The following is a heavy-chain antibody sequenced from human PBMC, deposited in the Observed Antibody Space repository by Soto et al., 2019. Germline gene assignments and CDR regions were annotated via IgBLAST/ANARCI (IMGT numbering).Heavy chain of an antibody. CDR2: ISGSAGRT. V-gene: IGHV3-23*01. CDR1: GFTFSSYA. D-gene: IGHD2-2*01. CDR3: AKVTSARVFYFGLDV. Sequence: GGSLRLSCAASGFTFSSYAMSWVRQAPGKGLEWVSIISGSAGRTYYTDSVKGRFTISRDNSKNTLYLQMNSLRAEDTAIYYCAKVTSARVFYFGLDVRGQGTTVTVSS. J-gene: IGHJ6*02.